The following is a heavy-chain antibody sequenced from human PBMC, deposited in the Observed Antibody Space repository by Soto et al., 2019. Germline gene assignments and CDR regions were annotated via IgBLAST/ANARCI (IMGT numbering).Heavy chain of an antibody. J-gene: IGHJ5*02. CDR1: GFTFSDYY. D-gene: IGHD6-19*01. CDR2: ISSSGSTI. V-gene: IGHV3-11*01. CDR3: AREDQFLAVAGTGWFDP. Sequence: GGSLRLSCAASGFTFSDYYMSWIRQAPGKGLEWVSYISSSGSTIYYADSVKGRFTISRDNAKNSLYLQMNSLRAEDTAVYYCAREDQFLAVAGTGWFDPWGQGTLVTVSS.